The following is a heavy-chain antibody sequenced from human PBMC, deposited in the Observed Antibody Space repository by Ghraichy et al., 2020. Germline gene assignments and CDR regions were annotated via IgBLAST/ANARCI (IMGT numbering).Heavy chain of an antibody. CDR3: ARSRLYYDVLTGYSPNYYYGMDV. V-gene: IGHV4-4*07. Sequence: SQTLSLTCTVSGGSLSDYYWTWIRQPAGRGLEWIGRIQSSGRTNSNPFLKSRVSMSVDTSKNHVSLSLSSVTAADTAVYYCARSRLYYDVLTGYSPNYYYGMDVWGKGTTVTVSS. J-gene: IGHJ6*04. D-gene: IGHD3-9*01. CDR2: IQSSGRT. CDR1: GGSLSDYY.